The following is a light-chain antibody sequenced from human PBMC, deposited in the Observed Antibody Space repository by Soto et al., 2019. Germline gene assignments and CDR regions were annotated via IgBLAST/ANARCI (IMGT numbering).Light chain of an antibody. J-gene: IGKJ1*01. CDR1: QSISSW. V-gene: IGKV1-5*01. Sequence: DIQMTQSPSTLSASVGDRVTITCRASQSISSWLAWYQQKPGKAPKLLIYDASSLESGVPSRFSGSGSGTEFTLTVSSLQPDDFATYYCQQYDDYSWKTFGQGTKV. CDR3: QQYDDYSWKT. CDR2: DAS.